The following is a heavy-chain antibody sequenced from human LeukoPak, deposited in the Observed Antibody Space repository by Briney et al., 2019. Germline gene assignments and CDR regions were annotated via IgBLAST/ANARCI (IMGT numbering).Heavy chain of an antibody. CDR1: GFTFSSYA. CDR3: AKGVSTFVGVIRA. Sequence: AGGSLRLSCAASGFTFSSYAMPWVRQAPGKGMEWVAVISYDGSNKYYADSVKGRFTISRDNSKNTLYLQMNSLRAEDTAVYYCAKGVSTFVGVIRAWGQGTLVTVSS. D-gene: IGHD3-16*02. CDR2: ISYDGSNK. J-gene: IGHJ4*02. V-gene: IGHV3-30-3*01.